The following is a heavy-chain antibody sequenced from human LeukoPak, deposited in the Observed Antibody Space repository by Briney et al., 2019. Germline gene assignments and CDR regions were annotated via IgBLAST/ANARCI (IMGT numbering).Heavy chain of an antibody. V-gene: IGHV1-69*13. Sequence: SVKVSCTASGGTFSSYAISWVRQAPGQGLEWMGGIIPIFGTANYAQKFQGRVTITADESTSTAYMELSSLRSEDTAVYYCARALSGEVAANDYWGQGTLVTVSS. CDR2: IIPIFGTA. D-gene: IGHD2-15*01. CDR1: GGTFSSYA. CDR3: ARALSGEVAANDY. J-gene: IGHJ4*02.